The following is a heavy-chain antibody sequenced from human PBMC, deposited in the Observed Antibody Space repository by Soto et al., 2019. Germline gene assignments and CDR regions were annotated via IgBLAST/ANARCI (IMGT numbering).Heavy chain of an antibody. J-gene: IGHJ4*02. D-gene: IGHD1-1*01. Sequence: PGGSLRLSCAASGFTFSSYAMHWFRQAPGKGLEWVAVISYDGSNKYYADSVKGRFTISRDNSKNTLYLQMNSLRAEDTAVYYCARVSTTDEPPKKNYWGQGTLVTVSS. CDR1: GFTFSSYA. V-gene: IGHV3-30-3*01. CDR3: ARVSTTDEPPKKNY. CDR2: ISYDGSNK.